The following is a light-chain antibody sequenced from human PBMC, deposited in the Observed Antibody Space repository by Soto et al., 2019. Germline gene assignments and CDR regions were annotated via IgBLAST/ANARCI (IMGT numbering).Light chain of an antibody. CDR2: AAS. CDR3: QQYNSYSPT. V-gene: IGKV1-12*01. Sequence: DIQMTQSPSSMSASIGDIVTITCRASQGINTWLAWYQQKPGKAPKLLIYAASTLQSGVPSRFSGRGSDTEFTLTISSLRPEDFATYYCQQYNSYSPTFGQGTKV. CDR1: QGINTW. J-gene: IGKJ1*01.